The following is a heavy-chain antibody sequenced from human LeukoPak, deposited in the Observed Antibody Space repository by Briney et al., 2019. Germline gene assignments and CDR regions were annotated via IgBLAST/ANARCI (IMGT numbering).Heavy chain of an antibody. Sequence: PGGSLRLSCSASGFPSSSYAMHWGRQAPGKGLEYVSAISDSGGSTYYADSVKGRFTISRDNSKTTLYLQMSSLRAEDTAVYFCVRGYSFAPYGMDVWGQGTTVTVSS. CDR1: GFPSSSYA. D-gene: IGHD2-15*01. J-gene: IGHJ6*02. CDR3: VRGYSFAPYGMDV. CDR2: ISDSGGST. V-gene: IGHV3-64D*09.